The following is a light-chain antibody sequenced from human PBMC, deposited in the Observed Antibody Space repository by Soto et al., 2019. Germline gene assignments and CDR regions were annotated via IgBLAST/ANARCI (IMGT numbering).Light chain of an antibody. Sequence: ELVLTQSPATLSVSPGERATLSCRASQGVGSTLAWYQQEPGQAPRLLIYDASTRATGIPARFSGDGSGTEFTLTISSLQSGDFAVYYCQHYKTWPLTFGGGTRVEN. CDR2: DAS. CDR3: QHYKTWPLT. CDR1: QGVGST. J-gene: IGKJ4*01. V-gene: IGKV3-15*01.